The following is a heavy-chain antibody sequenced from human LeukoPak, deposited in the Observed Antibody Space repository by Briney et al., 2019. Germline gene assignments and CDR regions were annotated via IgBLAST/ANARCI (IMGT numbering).Heavy chain of an antibody. D-gene: IGHD6-13*01. CDR2: INHSGST. CDR3: ASRSSSWYDY. Sequence: SETLSLTCAVYGGSFSGYYWSWIRQPPGKGLEWIGEINHSGSTNYNPALKSRVTISVDTSKNQFSLKLSSVTAADTAVYYCASRSSSWYDYWGQGTLVTVSS. V-gene: IGHV4-34*01. J-gene: IGHJ4*02. CDR1: GGSFSGYY.